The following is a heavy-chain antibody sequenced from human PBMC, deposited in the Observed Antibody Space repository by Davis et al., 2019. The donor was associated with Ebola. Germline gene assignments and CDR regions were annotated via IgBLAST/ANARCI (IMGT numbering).Heavy chain of an antibody. Sequence: GESLKISCKGSGYSFTSYGISWVRQAPGQGLEWMGWISAYNGNTNYAQKLEGRVTMTTDTSTSTAYMELRSLRSDDTAVYYCARDANYDFWSGYYTWSYYFDYWGQGTLVTVSS. V-gene: IGHV1-18*01. D-gene: IGHD3-3*01. J-gene: IGHJ4*02. CDR2: ISAYNGNT. CDR1: GYSFTSYG. CDR3: ARDANYDFWSGYYTWSYYFDY.